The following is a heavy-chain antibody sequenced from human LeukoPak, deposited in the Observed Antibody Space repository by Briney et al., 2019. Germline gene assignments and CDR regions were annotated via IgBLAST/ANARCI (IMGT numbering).Heavy chain of an antibody. V-gene: IGHV3-7*03. D-gene: IGHD4-17*01. CDR2: IKEDGSEK. CDR3: ARGDYGDNYFQH. CDR1: GFTFSTYW. J-gene: IGHJ1*01. Sequence: PGGSLRLSCAASGFTFSTYWMSWVRQAPGKGLEWVANIKEDGSEKYYLDCVKDRLTISRDNANNSLYLQMNSLRAEDTAVYYCARGDYGDNYFQHWGEGTLVTVSS.